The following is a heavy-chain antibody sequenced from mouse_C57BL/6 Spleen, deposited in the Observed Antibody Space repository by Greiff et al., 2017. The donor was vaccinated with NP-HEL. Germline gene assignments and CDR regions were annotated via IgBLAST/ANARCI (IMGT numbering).Heavy chain of an antibody. Sequence: VQLVESGPELVKPGASVKISCKASGYAFSSSWMNWVKQRPGKGLEWIGRIYPGDGDTNYNGKFKGKATLTADKSSSTAYMQLSSLTSEDSAVYFCASYYGSSYSYFDYWGQGTTLTVSS. V-gene: IGHV1-82*01. CDR3: ASYYGSSYSYFDY. J-gene: IGHJ2*01. CDR2: IYPGDGDT. D-gene: IGHD1-1*01. CDR1: GYAFSSSW.